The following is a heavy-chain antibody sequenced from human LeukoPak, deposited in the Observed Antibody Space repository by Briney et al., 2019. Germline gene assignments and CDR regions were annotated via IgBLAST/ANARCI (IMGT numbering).Heavy chain of an antibody. CDR3: AKDLHSSSYYGMDV. CDR2: ISYDGSNK. Sequence: PGRSLRLSCAASGFTFSSYGMHWVRQAPGKGLEWVAVISYDGSNKYYADSVKGRFTISRDNSKNTLYLQMNSLRAEDTAVYYCAKDLHSSSYYGMDVWGQGTTVTVSS. J-gene: IGHJ6*02. CDR1: GFTFSSYG. V-gene: IGHV3-30*18. D-gene: IGHD6-13*01.